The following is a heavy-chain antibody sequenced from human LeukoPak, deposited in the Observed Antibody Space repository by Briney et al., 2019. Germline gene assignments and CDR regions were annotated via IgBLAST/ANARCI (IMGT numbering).Heavy chain of an antibody. D-gene: IGHD3-22*01. CDR3: ARGEDSPFDY. J-gene: IGHJ4*02. Sequence: GGSLRLSCAASGFTFDDYGVGWVRQAPGKGLEWFSGINWNGGSTGYADSVKGRFTISRDNAKNSLYLQMNSLRAEDTALYYCARGEDSPFDYWGQGTLVTVSS. CDR2: INWNGGST. V-gene: IGHV3-20*04. CDR1: GFTFDDYG.